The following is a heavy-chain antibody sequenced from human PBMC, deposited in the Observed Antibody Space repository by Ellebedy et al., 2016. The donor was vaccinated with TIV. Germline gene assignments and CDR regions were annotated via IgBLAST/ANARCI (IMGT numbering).Heavy chain of an antibody. CDR2: LYSGGTI. J-gene: IGHJ4*02. CDR3: ARGNEIPGPEPLDN. D-gene: IGHD1-14*01. CDR1: GYTFSSHA. Sequence: GGSLRLSCAASGYTFSSHAMSWVRQAPGKGLEWVATLYSGGTILYADSVKGRFTISRDNSKNTLYLQMNNLRAEDTALYYCARGNEIPGPEPLDNWGQGTLVTVSS. V-gene: IGHV3-66*01.